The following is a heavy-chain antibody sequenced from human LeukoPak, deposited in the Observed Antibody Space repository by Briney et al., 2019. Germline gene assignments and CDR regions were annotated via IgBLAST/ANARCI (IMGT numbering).Heavy chain of an antibody. D-gene: IGHD3-10*01. J-gene: IGHJ4*02. CDR1: GGTFSSYA. Sequence: GSSVKVSCKASGGTFSSYAISWVRQAPGQGLEWMGGIIPIFGTANYAQKFQGRVTITTDESTSTAYMELSSLRSDDTAVYYCARDAGDNYNNPHFDYWGQGTLVTVSS. CDR3: ARDAGDNYNNPHFDY. CDR2: IIPIFGTA. V-gene: IGHV1-69*05.